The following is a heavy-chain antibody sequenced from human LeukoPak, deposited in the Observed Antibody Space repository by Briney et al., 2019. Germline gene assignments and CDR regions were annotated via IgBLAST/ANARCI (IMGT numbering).Heavy chain of an antibody. V-gene: IGHV1-46*01. CDR3: ARDPGYDTSGYYYGYFDY. CDR1: GYTFTSSY. CDR2: INPSGGNT. D-gene: IGHD3-22*01. Sequence: ASVKVSCKASGYTFTSSYMHWVRQAPGQGLEWMGIINPSGGNTTYAQKFQGRVTMTRDMSTSTAYMELSSLRSEDTAVYYCARDPGYDTSGYYYGYFDYWGLGTLVTVSS. J-gene: IGHJ4*02.